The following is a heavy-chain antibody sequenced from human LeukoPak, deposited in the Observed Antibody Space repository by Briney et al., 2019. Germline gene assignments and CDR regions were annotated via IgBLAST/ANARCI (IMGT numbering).Heavy chain of an antibody. D-gene: IGHD1-26*01. CDR3: ASSGSYPYYYYMDV. V-gene: IGHV4-34*01. CDR2: INHSGST. Sequence: SETLSLTCAVYGGSFSGYYWSWIRQPPGKGLEWIGEINHSGSTNYNPSLKSRVTISVDTSKNQFSLKLSSVTAADTAVYYCASSGSYPYYYYMDVWGKGTTVTVSS. CDR1: GGSFSGYY. J-gene: IGHJ6*03.